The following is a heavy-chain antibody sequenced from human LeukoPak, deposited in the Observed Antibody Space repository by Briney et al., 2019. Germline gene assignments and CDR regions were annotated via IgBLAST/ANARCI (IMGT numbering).Heavy chain of an antibody. CDR3: ARGLRSSTTWGAIDI. CDR2: IYSGGSA. J-gene: IGHJ3*02. CDR1: GFTVSSSY. V-gene: IGHV3-66*02. D-gene: IGHD2-2*01. Sequence: GGSLRLSXAASGFTVSSSYVNWVRQAPGKGLEWVSVIYSGGSAYYADSVKGRFTTSRDNSKNTLDLQMNSLRTEDTAVYYCARGLRSSTTWGAIDIWGQGTMVTVSS.